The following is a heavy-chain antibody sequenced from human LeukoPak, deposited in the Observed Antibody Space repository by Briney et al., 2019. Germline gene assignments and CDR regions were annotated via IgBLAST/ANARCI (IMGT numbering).Heavy chain of an antibody. CDR3: ARLPSIAAAGNFDP. J-gene: IGHJ5*02. CDR2: IYYSGST. V-gene: IGHV4-30-4*08. Sequence: SETLSLTCTVSGGSISSGDYYWSWIGQPPGKGLEWIGYIYYSGSTYYNPSLKSRVTISVDTSKNQFSLKLSSVTAADTAVYYCARLPSIAAAGNFDPWGQGTLVTVSS. D-gene: IGHD6-13*01. CDR1: GGSISSGDYY.